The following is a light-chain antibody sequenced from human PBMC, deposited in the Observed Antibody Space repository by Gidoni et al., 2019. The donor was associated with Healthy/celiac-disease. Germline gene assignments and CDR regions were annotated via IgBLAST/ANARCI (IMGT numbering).Light chain of an antibody. J-gene: IGKJ4*01. CDR2: DAS. Sequence: DIQMTQSPSSLSASVGDRVTITCQASQDISNYLNWYQQKPGKATKLLIYDASNLETGVPSRFSGRGSGTDFTFTISSLQPEDIATYYCQQYDNLPLTCGGGTKVEIK. CDR3: QQYDNLPLT. V-gene: IGKV1-33*01. CDR1: QDISNY.